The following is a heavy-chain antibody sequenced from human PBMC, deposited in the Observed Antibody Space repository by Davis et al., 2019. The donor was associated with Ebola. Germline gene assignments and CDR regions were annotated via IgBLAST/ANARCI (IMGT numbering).Heavy chain of an antibody. CDR2: ISGSGGST. V-gene: IGHV3-23*01. J-gene: IGHJ5*02. CDR1: GFTFSSYA. D-gene: IGHD5-18*01. Sequence: GESLKISCAASGFTFSSYAMSWVRQAPGKGLEWVSAISGSGGSTYYADSVKGRFTISRDNSKNTLYLQMNSLRAEDTAVYYCAKEGGYSYVIGFDPWGQGTLVTVSS. CDR3: AKEGGYSYVIGFDP.